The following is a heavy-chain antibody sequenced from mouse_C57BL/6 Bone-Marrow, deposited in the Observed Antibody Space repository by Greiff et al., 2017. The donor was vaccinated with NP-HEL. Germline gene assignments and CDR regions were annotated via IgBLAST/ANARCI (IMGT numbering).Heavy chain of an antibody. V-gene: IGHV1-82*01. CDR2: IYPGDGDT. J-gene: IGHJ2*01. Sequence: QVQLQQSGPELVKPGASVKISCKASGYAFSSSWMNWVKQRPGKGLEWIGRIYPGDGDTNYNGKFKGKATLTADKSSSTAYMQLSSLTSEDSAVYFCARSGDYDVDWGQGTTLTVSS. CDR3: ARSGDYDVD. CDR1: GYAFSSSW. D-gene: IGHD2-4*01.